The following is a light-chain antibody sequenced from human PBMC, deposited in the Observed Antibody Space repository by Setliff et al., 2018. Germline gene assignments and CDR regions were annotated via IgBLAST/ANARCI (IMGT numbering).Light chain of an antibody. CDR1: SSDISVYNY. CDR3: LSYTSKTTHAL. CDR2: EVS. J-gene: IGLJ2*01. Sequence: QSALTQPPSASGSPGQSVTISCTGTSSDISVYNYVSWYQQHPGKAPKLMIYEVSKRPSGVPDRFSGSKSGNTASLTISGLQAEDEADYYCLSYTSKTTHALFGGGTKVTVL. V-gene: IGLV2-8*01.